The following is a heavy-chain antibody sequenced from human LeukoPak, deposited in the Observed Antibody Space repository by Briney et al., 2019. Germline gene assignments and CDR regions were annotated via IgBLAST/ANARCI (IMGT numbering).Heavy chain of an antibody. Sequence: GESLKISCKGSGYSFTKYWIGWVRQVPGKGLEWMGIIYPGDSDTRYSPSFQGQVTISADNSISTAYLQWSSLRASDTAVSYCARLQCSGGSCYIDYWGQGTLVTVSS. V-gene: IGHV5-51*01. CDR3: ARLQCSGGSCYIDY. CDR2: IYPGDSDT. D-gene: IGHD2-15*01. CDR1: GYSFTKYW. J-gene: IGHJ4*02.